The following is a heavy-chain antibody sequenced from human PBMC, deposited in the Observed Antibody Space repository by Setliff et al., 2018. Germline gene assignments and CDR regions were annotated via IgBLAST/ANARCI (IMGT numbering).Heavy chain of an antibody. V-gene: IGHV4-4*08. CDR1: GGSISSYY. J-gene: IGHJ6*03. CDR2: IYTSGST. CDR3: ARGPPGYYYYMNV. Sequence: SETLSPTCTVSGGSISSYYWSWIRQPPGKGLEWIGYIYTSGSTNYNPSLKSRVTISVDTSKNQFSLKLSSVTAADTAVYYCARGPPGYYYYMNVWGQGTTVTVSS.